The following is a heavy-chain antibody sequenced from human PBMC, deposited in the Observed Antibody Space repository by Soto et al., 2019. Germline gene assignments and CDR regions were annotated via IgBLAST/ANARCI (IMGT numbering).Heavy chain of an antibody. J-gene: IGHJ4*02. Sequence: QVQLVESGGGVAQPGRSLRLSCAASGFTFSSYGMHWVRQAPGKGLEWVAVIWYDGSNKYYADSVKGRFTISRDNSKNTLYLQMNSLRAEDTAVYYCARGGGYSGYDLDYWGQGTLVTVSS. D-gene: IGHD5-12*01. CDR3: ARGGGYSGYDLDY. CDR1: GFTFSSYG. CDR2: IWYDGSNK. V-gene: IGHV3-33*01.